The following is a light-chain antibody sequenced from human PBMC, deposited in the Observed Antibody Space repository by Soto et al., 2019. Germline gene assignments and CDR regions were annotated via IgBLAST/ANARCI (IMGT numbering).Light chain of an antibody. J-gene: IGKJ1*01. CDR2: TAS. CDR3: QQSYNTPRT. Sequence: DIQMTQSPSALSASGGDRVTIPFRTSKPITDYINWYQQNQGKAPRLLIYTASNLQPGVPSRFSGSGSGTNFPLTISSLHPEDFATYYCQQSYNTPRTFGQGTKV. V-gene: IGKV1-39*01. CDR1: KPITDY.